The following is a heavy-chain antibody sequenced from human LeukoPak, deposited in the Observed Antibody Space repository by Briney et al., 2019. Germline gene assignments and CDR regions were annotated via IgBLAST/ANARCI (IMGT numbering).Heavy chain of an antibody. CDR3: ARDAPGDIGDGTAVNWFDP. J-gene: IGHJ5*02. Sequence: SETLSPTCAVSGYSISADYYWGWIRQPPGKGLEWIGSMHYSGSAFYNPSLKSRVAISLDASQNHFSLNLNSVTAADTAVYYCARDAPGDIGDGTAVNWFDPWGQGTLVTVSS. CDR2: MHYSGSA. D-gene: IGHD5-24*01. V-gene: IGHV4-38-2*02. CDR1: GYSISADYY.